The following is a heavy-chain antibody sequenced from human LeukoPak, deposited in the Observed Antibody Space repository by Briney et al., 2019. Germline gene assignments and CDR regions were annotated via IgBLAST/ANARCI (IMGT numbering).Heavy chain of an antibody. CDR3: ASPRTGALYSSPFDY. CDR2: IIPIFGTA. J-gene: IGHJ4*02. V-gene: IGHV1-69*01. Sequence: SVKVSCKASGGTFSSYAISWVRQAPGQGLEWMGGIIPIFGTANYAQKFQGRVTITAGESTSTAYMELSSLRSEDTAVYYCASPRTGALYSSPFDYWGQGTLVTISS. CDR1: GGTFSSYA. D-gene: IGHD6-13*01.